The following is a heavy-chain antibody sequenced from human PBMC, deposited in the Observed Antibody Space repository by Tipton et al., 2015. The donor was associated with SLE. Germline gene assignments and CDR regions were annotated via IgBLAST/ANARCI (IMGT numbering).Heavy chain of an antibody. D-gene: IGHD4-17*01. V-gene: IGHV3-30*18. CDR1: GFTFSSYG. CDR2: ISYDGSNK. Sequence: SLRLSCAASGFTFSSYGMHWVRQAPGKGLEWVAVISYDGSNKYYADSVKGRFTISRDNAENTVYLEMKDPRPGDTAVYYCAKKESYGDYGYYYYFMDVWGKGTTVTVSS. J-gene: IGHJ6*03. CDR3: AKKESYGDYGYYYYFMDV.